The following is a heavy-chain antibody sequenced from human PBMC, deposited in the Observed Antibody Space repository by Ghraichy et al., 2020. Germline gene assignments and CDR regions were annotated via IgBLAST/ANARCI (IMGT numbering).Heavy chain of an antibody. CDR3: APRPRGDFDY. CDR2: ISGSGGTT. V-gene: IGHV3-23*01. Sequence: GESLNISCAASGFIFASCAMSWVRQAPGKGLEWVSGISGSGGTTSYADSVKGRFTISRDNSKNILYLQMNSLRAEDTAVYYCAPRPRGDFDYWGQGTLVTVSS. J-gene: IGHJ4*02. CDR1: GFIFASCA.